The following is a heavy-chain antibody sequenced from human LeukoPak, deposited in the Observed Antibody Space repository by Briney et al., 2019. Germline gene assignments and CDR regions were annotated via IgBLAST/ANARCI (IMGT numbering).Heavy chain of an antibody. D-gene: IGHD6-19*01. CDR1: GGSISSSSYY. V-gene: IGHV4-39*07. Sequence: PSETLSLTCTVSGGSISSSSYYWGWIRQPPGRGLEWIGSIYYSGSTYYNPSLKSRVTISVDTSKNQFSLKLSSVTAADTAVYYCAREKVWLSGWYGGRAFDIWGQGTMVTVSS. CDR2: IYYSGST. CDR3: AREKVWLSGWYGGRAFDI. J-gene: IGHJ3*02.